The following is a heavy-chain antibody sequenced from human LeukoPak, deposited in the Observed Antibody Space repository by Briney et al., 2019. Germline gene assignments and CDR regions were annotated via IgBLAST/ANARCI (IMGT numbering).Heavy chain of an antibody. CDR2: IYYSGST. CDR1: GGSISSYY. J-gene: IGHJ4*02. CDR3: AREDPHVPLDY. V-gene: IGHV4-59*01. Sequence: SETLSLTCTVSGGSISSYYWSWIRQPPGKGLEWIGYIYYSGSTNYNPSLKSRVTISVDTSKNQFSLKLSSVTAADTAVYYCAREDPHVPLDYWGQGTLVTVSS.